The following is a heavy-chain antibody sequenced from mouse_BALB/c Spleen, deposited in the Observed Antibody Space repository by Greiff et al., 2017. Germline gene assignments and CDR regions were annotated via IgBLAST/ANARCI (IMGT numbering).Heavy chain of an antibody. CDR1: GYSFTSYW. V-gene: IGHV1-5*01. D-gene: IGHD2-4*01. CDR2: IYPGNSDT. Sequence: EVQLQQSGTVLARPGASVKMSCKASGYSFTSYWMHWVKQRPGQGLEWIGAIYPGNSDTSYNQKFKGKAKLTAVTSASTAYMELSSLTNEDSAVYYCTGGIYYDPMDYWGQGTSVTVSS. CDR3: TGGIYYDPMDY. J-gene: IGHJ4*01.